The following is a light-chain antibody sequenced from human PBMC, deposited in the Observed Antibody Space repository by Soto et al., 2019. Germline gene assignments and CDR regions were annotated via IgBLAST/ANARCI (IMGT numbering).Light chain of an antibody. CDR1: SSDVGGYDY. CDR3: SSYAGRNNVV. Sequence: QSVLTQPPSASGSPGQSVTISCTGTSSDVGGYDYVSWYQQHPGKAPKLIIYEVNKRPSGVPDRFPGSKSGNTASLTVAGLQDEDEADYYCSSYAGRNNVVFGGGTKLTVL. CDR2: EVN. J-gene: IGLJ2*01. V-gene: IGLV2-8*01.